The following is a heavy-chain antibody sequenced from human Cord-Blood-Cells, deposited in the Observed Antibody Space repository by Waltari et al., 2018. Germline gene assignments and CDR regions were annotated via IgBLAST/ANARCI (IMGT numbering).Heavy chain of an antibody. D-gene: IGHD6-6*01. CDR3: ARVKSSSSFAFDI. CDR2: ISSSSSYI. J-gene: IGHJ3*02. Sequence: EVQLVESGGGLVKPGGSLRLSCAASGFTFSSYSMNWVRQAPGKGLAGVSAISSSSSYIYYADSVKGRFTISRDNAKNSLYLQMNSLRAEDTAVYYCARVKSSSSFAFDIWGQGTMVTVSS. CDR1: GFTFSSYS. V-gene: IGHV3-21*01.